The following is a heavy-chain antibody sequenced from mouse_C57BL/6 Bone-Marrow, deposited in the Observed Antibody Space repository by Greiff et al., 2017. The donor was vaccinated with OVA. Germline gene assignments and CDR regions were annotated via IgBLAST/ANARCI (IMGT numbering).Heavy chain of an antibody. D-gene: IGHD2-4*01. Sequence: VQLKESGPGLVAPSQSLSITCTVSGFSLTSYAISWVRQPPGKGLEWLGVIWTGGGTNYNSALKSRLSISKDNSKSQVFLKMNSLQTDDTARYYCARNYDYDGYWYFDVWGTGTTVTVSS. CDR3: ARNYDYDGYWYFDV. CDR2: IWTGGGT. CDR1: GFSLTSYA. J-gene: IGHJ1*03. V-gene: IGHV2-9-1*01.